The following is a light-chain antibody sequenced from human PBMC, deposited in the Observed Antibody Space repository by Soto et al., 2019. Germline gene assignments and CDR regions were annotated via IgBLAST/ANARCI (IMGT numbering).Light chain of an antibody. J-gene: IGKJ1*01. V-gene: IGKV3-20*01. CDR3: QQYGSSPQT. Sequence: EIVLTQSPATLSLSPGERATLSCRASQSVSNYLAWYQQKPGQAPRLLIYDASNRASGIPARFSGSGSGTDFTLTISRLEPEDFAVYYCQQYGSSPQTFGQGTKVDTK. CDR2: DAS. CDR1: QSVSNY.